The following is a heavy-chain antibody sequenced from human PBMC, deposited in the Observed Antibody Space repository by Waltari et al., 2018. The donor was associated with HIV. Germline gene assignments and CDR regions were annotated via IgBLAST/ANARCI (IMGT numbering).Heavy chain of an antibody. V-gene: IGHV3-30*01. CDR2: ISYDGSNK. D-gene: IGHD3-10*01. J-gene: IGHJ4*02. CDR1: GFTFGRYA. Sequence: QVQLVESGGGVVQPGRSLRLSCAASGFTFGRYAMHWVGQAPGKGLEWVAVISYDGSNKYYADSVKGRFTISRDNSKNTLYLQMNSLRAEDTAVYYCARDLGFGELFGDYWGQGTLVTVSS. CDR3: ARDLGFGELFGDY.